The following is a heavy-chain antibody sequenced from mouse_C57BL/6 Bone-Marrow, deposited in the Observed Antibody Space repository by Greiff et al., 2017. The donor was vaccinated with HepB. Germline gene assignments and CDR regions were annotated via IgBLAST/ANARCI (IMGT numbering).Heavy chain of an antibody. V-gene: IGHV1-4*01. CDR2: INPSSGYT. CDR1: GYTFTSYT. D-gene: IGHD1-1*01. Sequence: QVQLKQSGAELARPGASVKMSCKASGYTFTSYTMHWVKQRPGQGLEWIGYINPSSGYTKYNQKFKDKATLTADKSSSTAYMQLSSLTSEDSAVYYCASVNYYGSSPAWFAYWGQGTLVTVSA. CDR3: ASVNYYGSSPAWFAY. J-gene: IGHJ3*01.